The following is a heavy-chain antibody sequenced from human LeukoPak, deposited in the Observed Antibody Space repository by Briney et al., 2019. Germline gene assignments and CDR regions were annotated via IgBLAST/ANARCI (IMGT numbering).Heavy chain of an antibody. CDR1: GFTFSSYG. Sequence: GGSLRLSCAASGFTFSSYGMHWVRQAPGKGLEWVAVIWYDGSNKYYADSVKGRFTISRDNPKNTMYLQMNSLRAEDTPVYYCARGRRITYYDLLTGQEGDYWGQGTLVTVSS. J-gene: IGHJ4*02. D-gene: IGHD3-9*01. CDR3: ARGRRITYYDLLTGQEGDY. CDR2: IWYDGSNK. V-gene: IGHV3-33*01.